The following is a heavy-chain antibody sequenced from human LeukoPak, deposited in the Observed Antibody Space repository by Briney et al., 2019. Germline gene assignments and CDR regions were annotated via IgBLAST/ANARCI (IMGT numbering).Heavy chain of an antibody. CDR1: GYTFTSYY. D-gene: IGHD3-22*01. CDR3: ARPISNYYYDSSGYDGRDDAFDI. CDR2: INPTGGST. Sequence: ASVKVSCKPSGYTFTSYYMHWVRPAPGQGLEWMGMINPTGGSTRHAQKLQGRVTMTRDTSTSTVYIELSSLRSEDTAVYYCARPISNYYYDSSGYDGRDDAFDIWGQGTMVTVSS. J-gene: IGHJ3*02. V-gene: IGHV1-46*01.